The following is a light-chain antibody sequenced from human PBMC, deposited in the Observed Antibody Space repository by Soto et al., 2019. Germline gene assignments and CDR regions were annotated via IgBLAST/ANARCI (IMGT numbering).Light chain of an antibody. J-gene: IGKJ1*01. Sequence: DIQMTQSPSTLSASVGDRVTITCRARQSISAWLAWYQQKQGKAPKLLIYKASSLESGVPSRFSGSGSGTEFTLTISSLQPDDFATYYCQQYNSYPWTFGQGTKVEIK. CDR1: QSISAW. V-gene: IGKV1-5*03. CDR2: KAS. CDR3: QQYNSYPWT.